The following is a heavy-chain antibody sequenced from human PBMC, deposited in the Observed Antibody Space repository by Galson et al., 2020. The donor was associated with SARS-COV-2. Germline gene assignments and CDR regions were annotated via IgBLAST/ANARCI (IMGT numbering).Heavy chain of an antibody. V-gene: IGHV3-21*01. D-gene: IGHD2-15*01. Sequence: GGSLRLSCAASGFTFSSYSMNWVRQAPGKGLEWVSSISSSSSYIYYADSVKGRFTISRDNAKNSLYLQMNSLRAEDTAVYYCASGYCSGGSCYGYYYGMDVWGQGTTVTVSS. CDR1: GFTFSSYS. J-gene: IGHJ6*02. CDR3: ASGYCSGGSCYGYYYGMDV. CDR2: ISSSSSYI.